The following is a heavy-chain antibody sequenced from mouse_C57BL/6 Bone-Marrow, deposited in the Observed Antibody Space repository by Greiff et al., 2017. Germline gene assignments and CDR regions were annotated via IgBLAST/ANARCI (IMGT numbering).Heavy chain of an antibody. CDR2: ISDGGSYT. V-gene: IGHV5-4*03. J-gene: IGHJ3*01. Sequence: EVKLMESGGGLVKPGGSLKLSCAASGFTFSSYAMSWVRQTPEKRLEWVATISDGGSYTYYPDNVKGRFTISRDNAKNNLYLQMSHLKSEDTAMYYCARVYYGSSYEGDFAYWGQGTLVTVSA. D-gene: IGHD1-1*01. CDR1: GFTFSSYA. CDR3: ARVYYGSSYEGDFAY.